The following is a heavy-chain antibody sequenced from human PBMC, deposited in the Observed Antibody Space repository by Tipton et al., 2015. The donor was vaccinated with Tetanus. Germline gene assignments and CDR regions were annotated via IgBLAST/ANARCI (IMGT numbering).Heavy chain of an antibody. J-gene: IGHJ6*02. CDR2: ISSSSSTI. V-gene: IGHV3-48*02. CDR1: GFTFSSYS. Sequence: SLRLSCAASGFTFSSYSMNWVRQAPGKGLEWVSYISSSSSTIYYADSVKGRFTISRDNAKNSLYLQMNSLRDEDTAVYYCAREAFGELHNYYGMDVWGQGTTVTVSS. CDR3: AREAFGELHNYYGMDV. D-gene: IGHD3-10*01.